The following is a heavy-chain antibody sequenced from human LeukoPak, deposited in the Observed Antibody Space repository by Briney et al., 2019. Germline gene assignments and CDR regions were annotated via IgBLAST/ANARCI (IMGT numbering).Heavy chain of an antibody. Sequence: ASVKVSCKASGGTFSSYAISWVRQAPGQGLEWMGGIIPIFGTANYAQKFQGRVTITTDESTSTAYMELSSLRSEDTAVYYCARVPRLSPWDNWFDPWGQGTLVTVSS. D-gene: IGHD5-12*01. CDR3: ARVPRLSPWDNWFDP. CDR2: IIPIFGTA. J-gene: IGHJ5*02. CDR1: GGTFSSYA. V-gene: IGHV1-69*05.